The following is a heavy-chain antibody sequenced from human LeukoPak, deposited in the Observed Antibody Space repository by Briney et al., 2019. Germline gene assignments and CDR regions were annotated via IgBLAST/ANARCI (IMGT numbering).Heavy chain of an antibody. CDR3: ARAHPQFLLEHDY. D-gene: IGHD1/OR15-1a*01. V-gene: IGHV1-2*02. CDR1: GYTFTRYY. J-gene: IGHJ4*02. Sequence: ASGKVSCKAAGYTFTRYYMHWGRQAPGQGLGWMGWINPNSGGTNYAQKFQGRVTMTRDTSISTAYMELSRLRSDDTAVYYCARAHPQFLLEHDYWGQGTLVTVSS. CDR2: INPNSGGT.